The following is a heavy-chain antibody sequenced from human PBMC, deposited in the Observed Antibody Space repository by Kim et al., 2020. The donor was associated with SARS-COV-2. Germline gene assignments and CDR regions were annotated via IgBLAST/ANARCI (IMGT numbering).Heavy chain of an antibody. V-gene: IGHV3-13*04. J-gene: IGHJ6*04. CDR2: IGTAGDT. Sequence: GGSLRLSCAASGFTFSSYDMHWVRQSTGKGLEWVSSIGTAGDTYYPGSVNSRFTISRENAKISLYLQMNSRRAGDTAVYYCARGGAENYNFWSDTDYYGTDVWGKGTTVTVSS. D-gene: IGHD3-3*01. CDR1: GFTFSSYD. CDR3: ARGGAENYNFWSDTDYYGTDV.